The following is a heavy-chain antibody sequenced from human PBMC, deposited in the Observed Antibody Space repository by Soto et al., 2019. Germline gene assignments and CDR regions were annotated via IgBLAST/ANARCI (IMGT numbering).Heavy chain of an antibody. D-gene: IGHD3-9*01. CDR3: AREVTHYGVSTGYYSGAIFDP. CDR2: IYYTGST. CDR1: GASFSGSF. V-gene: IGHV4-59*01. J-gene: IGHJ5*02. Sequence: SETLSLTCTVSGASFSGSFWSWIRQSPGKGLEVIGYIYYTGSTNANPSLNGRASISVDTSKNQISLKLWSVTAADTAVYYCAREVTHYGVSTGYYSGAIFDPWGQGTLVTVSS.